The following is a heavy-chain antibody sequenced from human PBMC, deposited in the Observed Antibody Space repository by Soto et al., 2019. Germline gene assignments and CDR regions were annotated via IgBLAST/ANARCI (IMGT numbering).Heavy chain of an antibody. CDR2: TYYRSKWYN. D-gene: IGHD2-2*03. J-gene: IGHJ6*02. V-gene: IGHV6-1*01. Sequence: SQTLSLTCAISGDSVSNNSAAWNWIRQSPSRGLEWLGRTYYRSKWYNDYAVSVKSRITINPDTSKNQFSLQLNSVTPEDTAVYYCAREGVDIVVVPAANFPYMDVWGQGTTVTVSS. CDR3: AREGVDIVVVPAANFPYMDV. CDR1: GDSVSNNSAA.